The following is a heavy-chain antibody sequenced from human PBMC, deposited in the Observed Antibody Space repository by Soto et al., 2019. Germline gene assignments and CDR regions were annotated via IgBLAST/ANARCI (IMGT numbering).Heavy chain of an antibody. D-gene: IGHD3-22*01. CDR1: GFTFSSYA. Sequence: GGSLRLSCAASGFTFSSYAMHWVRQAPGKGLEWVAVISYDGSNKYYADSVKGRFTISRDNSKNTLYLQMNSLRAEDTAVYYCAREYDSRDYYYYGMDVWGQGTTVTVSS. V-gene: IGHV3-30-3*01. CDR3: AREYDSRDYYYYGMDV. CDR2: ISYDGSNK. J-gene: IGHJ6*02.